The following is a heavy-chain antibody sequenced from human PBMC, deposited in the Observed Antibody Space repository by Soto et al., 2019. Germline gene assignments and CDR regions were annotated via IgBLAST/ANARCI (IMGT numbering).Heavy chain of an antibody. CDR2: IRSKANSYAT. CDR3: TRLVPETSDPNYYYYGMDV. Sequence: EVQLVESGGGLVQPGGSLKLSCAASGFTFSGSAMHWVRQASGKGLEWVGRIRSKANSYATAYAASVKGRFTISRDDSKNTACLQMNSLKTEDTAVYYCTRLVPETSDPNYYYYGMDVWGQGTTVTVSS. V-gene: IGHV3-73*02. J-gene: IGHJ6*02. D-gene: IGHD3-16*02. CDR1: GFTFSGSA.